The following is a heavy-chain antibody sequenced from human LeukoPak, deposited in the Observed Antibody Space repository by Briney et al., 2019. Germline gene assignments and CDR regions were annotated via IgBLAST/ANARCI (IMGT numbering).Heavy chain of an antibody. Sequence: PGGSLRLSCAASGFTFSSYNMNWVRQAPGKGLEWVSSISSSSGYIYYADSVKGRFTISRDNAKNSLYLQMNSLRAEDTAVYYCARVLTYYYDSSGFDYWGQGTLVTVSS. V-gene: IGHV3-21*01. CDR3: ARVLTYYYDSSGFDY. CDR1: GFTFSSYN. J-gene: IGHJ4*02. D-gene: IGHD3-22*01. CDR2: ISSSSGYI.